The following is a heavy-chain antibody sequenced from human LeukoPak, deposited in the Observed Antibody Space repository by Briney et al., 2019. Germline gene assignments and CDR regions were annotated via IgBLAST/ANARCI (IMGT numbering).Heavy chain of an antibody. CDR3: ARGHYLLSTHY. D-gene: IGHD2/OR15-2a*01. V-gene: IGHV1-2*02. CDR1: GYTFTDYY. CDR2: INPNTGVT. Sequence: ASVKVSCRASGYTFTDYYMHWVRQAPGQGLEWVGWINPNTGVTNYAQMFRGRVTITSDTSISTAYMELSSLKSDDTAVYFCARGHYLLSTHYWGQGTLVTVSS. J-gene: IGHJ4*02.